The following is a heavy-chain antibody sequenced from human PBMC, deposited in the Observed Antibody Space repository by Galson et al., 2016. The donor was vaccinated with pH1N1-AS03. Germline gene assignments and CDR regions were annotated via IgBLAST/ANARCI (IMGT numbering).Heavy chain of an antibody. CDR2: IMPIFGTT. D-gene: IGHD3-10*01. CDR1: GGPFRSYA. V-gene: IGHV1-69*13. J-gene: IGHJ3*02. Sequence: SVKVSCKASGGPFRSYAISWVRQAPGQGLEWMGGIMPIFGTTNYAQKFQGRVTVTADESMTTAYMELSSLRSEDTAVYYCARAPTYYFGLRAALDIWGQGTMVTVSS. CDR3: ARAPTYYFGLRAALDI.